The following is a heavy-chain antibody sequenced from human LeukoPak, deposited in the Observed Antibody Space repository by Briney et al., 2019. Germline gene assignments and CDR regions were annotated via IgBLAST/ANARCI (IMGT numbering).Heavy chain of an antibody. V-gene: IGHV3-21*01. CDR3: ARDLGTTVTTYLDY. CDR1: GFTFSSYS. Sequence: GGSLRLSCAASGFTFSSYSMNWVRQAPGKGLEWVSSISSSSSYIYYADSVKGRFTISRDNAKNSLYLQMNSLRAEDTAVYYCARDLGTTVTTYLDYWGQGTLVTVSS. D-gene: IGHD4-17*01. CDR2: ISSSSSYI. J-gene: IGHJ4*02.